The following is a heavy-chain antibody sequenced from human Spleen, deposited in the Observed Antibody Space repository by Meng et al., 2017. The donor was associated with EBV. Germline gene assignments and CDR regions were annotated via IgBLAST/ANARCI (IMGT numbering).Heavy chain of an antibody. D-gene: IGHD2-8*02. CDR2: INTANGNT. CDR1: GYPFSGDA. CDR3: ATGGRPLWSH. Sequence: QVHLLQSGAEVKKPRASVNVSCKASGYPFSGDAMHWLRQAPGQRPEWIGWINTANGNTKYSQKFQGRVSITRDRSATTTNMELSSLTSEDTAVYYCATGGRPLWSHWGQGTLVTVSS. J-gene: IGHJ4*02. V-gene: IGHV1-3*04.